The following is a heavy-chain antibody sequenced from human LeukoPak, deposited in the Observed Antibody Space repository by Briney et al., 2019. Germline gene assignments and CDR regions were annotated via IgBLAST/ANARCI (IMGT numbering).Heavy chain of an antibody. V-gene: IGHV3-53*01. Sequence: GGSLRLSCVVSGFTLSDNYVSWVRQSPGKGLERVSVIYSDCSTFHADSVKGRFILSTHSSNNTTHLQRNSLRVNDTAVYYCVRLNWNDESAGWFDPWGQGTQVTVSS. CDR1: GFTLSDNY. CDR3: VRLNWNDESAGWFDP. D-gene: IGHD1-1*01. CDR2: IYSDCST. J-gene: IGHJ5*02.